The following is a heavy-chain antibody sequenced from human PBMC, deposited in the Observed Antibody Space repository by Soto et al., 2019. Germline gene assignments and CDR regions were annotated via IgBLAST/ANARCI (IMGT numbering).Heavy chain of an antibody. J-gene: IGHJ3*02. Sequence: GGSLRLSCAASGFTFSGSAMHWVRQASGKGLEWVGRIRSKANSYATAYAASVKGRFTISRDDSKNTAYLQMNSLKTEDTAVYYCTRRRFREFDVWSGYPSDAFDSWGQGTMVTVSS. CDR3: TRRRFREFDVWSGYPSDAFDS. CDR1: GFTFSGSA. CDR2: IRSKANSYAT. V-gene: IGHV3-73*01. D-gene: IGHD3-3*01.